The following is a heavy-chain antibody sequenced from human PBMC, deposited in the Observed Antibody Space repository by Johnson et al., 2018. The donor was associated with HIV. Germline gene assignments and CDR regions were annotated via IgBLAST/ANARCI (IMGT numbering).Heavy chain of an antibody. Sequence: VQLVESGGGLVQPGGSLKLSCAASGFTFSGSAVHWVRQASGKGLEWVGHIRSKANSYATTYAASVKGRFTISRDDSKNTAYLQMNSLKTEDTAVYYCARGTIIMFRGVIGFDIWGQGTMVTVSS. CDR2: IRSKANSYAT. CDR1: GFTFSGSA. D-gene: IGHD3-10*01. J-gene: IGHJ3*02. CDR3: ARGTIIMFRGVIGFDI. V-gene: IGHV3-73*02.